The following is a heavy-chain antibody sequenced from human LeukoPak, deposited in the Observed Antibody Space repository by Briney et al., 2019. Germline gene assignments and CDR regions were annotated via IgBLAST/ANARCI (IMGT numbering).Heavy chain of an antibody. D-gene: IGHD3-3*01. J-gene: IGHJ4*02. CDR3: ARDLSGYDFWSGYCDY. CDR2: IKQDGSEK. Sequence: GGSLRLSCAASGFTFSSYWMSWVRQAPGKELEWVANIKQDGSEKYYVDSVKGRFTISRDNAKNSLYLQMNSLRAEDTAVYYCARDLSGYDFWSGYCDYWGQGTLVTVSS. CDR1: GFTFSSYW. V-gene: IGHV3-7*01.